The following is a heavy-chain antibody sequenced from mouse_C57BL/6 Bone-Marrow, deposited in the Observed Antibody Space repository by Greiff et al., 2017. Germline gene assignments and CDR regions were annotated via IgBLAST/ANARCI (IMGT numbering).Heavy chain of an antibody. Sequence: EVKLMESGGGLVKPGGSLKLSCAASGFTFSDYGMHWVRQAPEKGLEWVAYISSGSSTIYYADTVKGRFPISRDNAKNTLFLQMASLRSEGTAMYYCARYYCSSGVYGYFDVWGTGTTVTVSS. V-gene: IGHV5-17*01. J-gene: IGHJ1*03. CDR3: ARYYCSSGVYGYFDV. CDR1: GFTFSDYG. CDR2: ISSGSSTI. D-gene: IGHD1-1*01.